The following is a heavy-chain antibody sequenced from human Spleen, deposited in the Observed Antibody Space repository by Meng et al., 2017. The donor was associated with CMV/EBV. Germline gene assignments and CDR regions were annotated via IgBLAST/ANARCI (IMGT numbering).Heavy chain of an antibody. V-gene: IGHV4-4*07. Sequence: QGQLQESGPGLVKPSETLSLTCTVSGGSVSDYDWSWIRQPAGKGLEWIGRIYRSGSTNYNPSLKSRVSMSLDTSKNQFSLNLSSVTAADTAVYYCARDRGRLLNLDYWGQGTLVTVFS. CDR3: ARDRGRLLNLDY. J-gene: IGHJ4*02. CDR2: IYRSGST. CDR1: GGSVSDYD. D-gene: IGHD2-21*02.